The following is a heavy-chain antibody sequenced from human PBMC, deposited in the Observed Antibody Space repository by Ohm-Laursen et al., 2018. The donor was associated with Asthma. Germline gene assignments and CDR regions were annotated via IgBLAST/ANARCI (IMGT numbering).Heavy chain of an antibody. V-gene: IGHV3-74*01. J-gene: IGHJ4*02. CDR3: AYEFGGSGDY. Sequence: SLRLSCAASGFTITNYWMHWVRQAPGKGLVWVSRINGDGGIKSYAASVKGRFTISRDDAKNTTYLQMNSLRVDDTAVYYCAYEFGGSGDYWGQGTLVTVSS. CDR1: GFTITNYW. D-gene: IGHD3-10*01. CDR2: INGDGGIK.